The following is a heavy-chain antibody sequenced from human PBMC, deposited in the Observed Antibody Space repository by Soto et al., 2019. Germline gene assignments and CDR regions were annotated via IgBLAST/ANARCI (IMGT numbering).Heavy chain of an antibody. CDR1: GYTFTSYT. CDR2: INAGNGNT. J-gene: IGHJ4*02. D-gene: IGHD2-15*01. Sequence: ASVKVSCKASGYTFTSYTMHWVRQAPGQKIEWMGWINAGNGNTKYSQKFQGRVTITRDTSASTAYMELSSLRSEDTAVYFCARVERCSGGSCYSPFDYWGQGTLVTVSS. V-gene: IGHV1-3*01. CDR3: ARVERCSGGSCYSPFDY.